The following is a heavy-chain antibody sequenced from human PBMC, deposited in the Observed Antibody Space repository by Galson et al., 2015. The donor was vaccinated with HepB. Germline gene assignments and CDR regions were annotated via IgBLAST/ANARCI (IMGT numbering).Heavy chain of an antibody. CDR1: GFAFSGYG. CDR3: AKDSGIYGDYAPYFDY. CDR2: IRYDGTNK. Sequence: SLRLSCAASGFAFSGYGMHWVRQAPGKGLEWVAFIRYDGTNKYYADSVKGRFTISRDNSKNTLHLQMNSLRVEDTAVYYCAKDSGIYGDYAPYFDYWGQGTLVTVSS. D-gene: IGHD4-17*01. J-gene: IGHJ4*02. V-gene: IGHV3-30*02.